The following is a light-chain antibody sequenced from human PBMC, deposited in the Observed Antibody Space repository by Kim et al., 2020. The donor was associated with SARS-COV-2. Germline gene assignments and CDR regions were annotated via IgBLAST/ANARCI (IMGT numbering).Light chain of an antibody. CDR3: QKYNSAFRA. Sequence: GDRVTITCRASQGIKNYLAWYQQKPGKVPKLLIYAASALQSGVPSRFSGSGSGTDFTLTITSLQPEDVGTYYCQKYNSAFRAFG. CDR2: AAS. CDR1: QGIKNY. V-gene: IGKV1-27*01. J-gene: IGKJ1*01.